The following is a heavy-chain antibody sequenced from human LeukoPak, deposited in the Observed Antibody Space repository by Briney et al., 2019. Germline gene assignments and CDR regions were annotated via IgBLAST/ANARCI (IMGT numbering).Heavy chain of an antibody. J-gene: IGHJ4*02. CDR3: ARTTGGYFDY. CDR2: IYYSGST. D-gene: IGHD1-1*01. Sequence: MPSETLSLTCTVSGGSISSYHWSWIRQPPGKGLEWIGYIYYSGSTNYNPSLKSRVTISVDTSKNQFSLKLSSVTAADTAVYYCARTTGGYFDYWGQGTLVTVSS. CDR1: GGSISSYH. V-gene: IGHV4-59*01.